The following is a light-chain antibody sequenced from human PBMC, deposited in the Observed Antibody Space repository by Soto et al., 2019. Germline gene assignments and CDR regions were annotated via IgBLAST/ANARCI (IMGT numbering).Light chain of an antibody. J-gene: IGKJ1*01. Sequence: DIQMTQSPSTLSTSVGDRVTITCRASQSISSWLAWYQQKPGKAPKLLIYDASSLESGVPSRFSGSGSGPEFTLTISSLHPDDFAAYYCQQYNSYPWTFGPWTRVELK. CDR2: DAS. CDR1: QSISSW. V-gene: IGKV1-5*01. CDR3: QQYNSYPWT.